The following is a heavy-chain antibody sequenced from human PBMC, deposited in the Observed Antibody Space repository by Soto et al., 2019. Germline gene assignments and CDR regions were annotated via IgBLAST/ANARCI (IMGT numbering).Heavy chain of an antibody. J-gene: IGHJ5*02. Sequence: QVQLVQSGAEVKKPGSSVKVSCKASGVTLSDYPINWVRQAPGQGLEWMGGLLPIFGTTIYAQKFQGRLTITADESTNPAYMELSDLRPQDTAIFYGARRYCGYATSNNWILNGLDPWGQGTLVTVSS. D-gene: IGHD2-21*01. CDR1: GVTLSDYP. CDR3: ARRYCGYATSNNWILNGLDP. V-gene: IGHV1-69*01. CDR2: LLPIFGTT.